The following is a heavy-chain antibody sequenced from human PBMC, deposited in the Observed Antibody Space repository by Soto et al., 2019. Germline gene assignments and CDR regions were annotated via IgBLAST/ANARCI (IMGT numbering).Heavy chain of an antibody. CDR1: GGSISSYY. CDR3: ERHIWDGSYTTWGMDV. V-gene: IGHV4-59*08. CDR2: IYYSGST. J-gene: IGHJ6*02. Sequence: SETLSLTCTVSGGSISSYYWSWIRQPPGKGLEWIGYIYYSGSTNYNPSLKSRVTISVDTSKNQFSLKLSSVTAADTAVYYCERHIWDGSYTTWGMDVWGQGTTVTVSS. D-gene: IGHD1-26*01.